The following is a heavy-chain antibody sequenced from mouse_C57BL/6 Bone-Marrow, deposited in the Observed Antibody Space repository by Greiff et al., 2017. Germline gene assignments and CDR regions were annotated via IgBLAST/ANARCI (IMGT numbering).Heavy chain of an antibody. J-gene: IGHJ3*01. CDR2: ISSGSSTI. V-gene: IGHV5-17*01. CDR1: GFTFSDYG. Sequence: EVQVVESGGGLVKPGGSLKLSCAASGFTFSDYGMHWVRQAPEKGLEWVAYISSGSSTINYADTVKGRFTISRDKAKNTLFLQMTSLRSEDTAMYYFASEKCFPFSYWGQGTLVTVSA. CDR3: ASEKCFPFSY.